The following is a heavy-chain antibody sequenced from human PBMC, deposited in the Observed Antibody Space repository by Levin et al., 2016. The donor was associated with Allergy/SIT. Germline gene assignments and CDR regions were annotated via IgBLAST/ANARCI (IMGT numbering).Heavy chain of an antibody. D-gene: IGHD6-6*01. Sequence: GESLKISCAASGFTFSSYGMHWVRQAPGKGLEWVAVIWYDGSNKYYADSVKGRFTISRDNSKNTLYLQMNSLRAEDTAVYYCARAQYSSSSGIDYWGQGTLVTVSS. V-gene: IGHV3-33*01. CDR3: ARAQYSSSSGIDY. CDR1: GFTFSSYG. CDR2: IWYDGSNK. J-gene: IGHJ4*02.